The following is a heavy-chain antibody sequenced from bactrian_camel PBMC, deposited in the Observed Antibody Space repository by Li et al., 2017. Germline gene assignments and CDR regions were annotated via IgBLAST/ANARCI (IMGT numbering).Heavy chain of an antibody. D-gene: IGHD3*01. V-gene: IGHV3S53*01. J-gene: IGHJ4*01. CDR3: AASGGQLGRWCYEFPVNWVSWLYN. CDR2: TDSTGTT. CDR1: GYVFSSHC. Sequence: QLVESGGGSVPVGGSLRLSCVSSVGYVFSSHCMAWFRQVPGKEREGVAGTDSTGTTTYADAVKGRFTISQDSDKNMLYLQMDRLKPEDTAMYHCAASGGQLGRWCYEFPVNWVSWLYNWGQGTQVTVS.